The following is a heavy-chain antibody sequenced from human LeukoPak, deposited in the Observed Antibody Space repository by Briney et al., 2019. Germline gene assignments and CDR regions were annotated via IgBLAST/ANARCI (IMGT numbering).Heavy chain of an antibody. CDR1: GFTFSSYW. V-gene: IGHV3-74*01. J-gene: IGHJ4*02. Sequence: GGSLRLSCAASGFTFSSYWMHWVRQAPGKGLVWVSRIYSDGNTTNYADSVKGRFTTSRDNAKNTLYLQVNSLRAEDTAVYYCARDQGSTSRGIDYWGQGTLVTVSS. CDR3: ARDQGSTSRGIDY. D-gene: IGHD2-2*01. CDR2: IYSDGNTT.